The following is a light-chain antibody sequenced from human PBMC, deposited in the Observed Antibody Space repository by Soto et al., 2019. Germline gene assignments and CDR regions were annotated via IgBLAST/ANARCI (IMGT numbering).Light chain of an antibody. CDR3: QHYNSYSEA. Sequence: DIEMTPSPSYHTASVGERVIITCRASQTTSSWLAWYQHKPGKAPKLLIYKASTLQSGVPSRFSGSGSGTEFTLPISSLQPDDFATYYCQHYNSYSEAFGQGTKV. CDR2: KAS. J-gene: IGKJ1*01. V-gene: IGKV1-5*03. CDR1: QTTSSW.